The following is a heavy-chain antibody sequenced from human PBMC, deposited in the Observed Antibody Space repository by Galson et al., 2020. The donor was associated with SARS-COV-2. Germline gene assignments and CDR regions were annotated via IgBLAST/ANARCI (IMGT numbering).Heavy chain of an antibody. CDR1: GYSISSGYY. J-gene: IGHJ4*02. Sequence: SEPLSLTCTVSGYSISSGYYWGWIRQPPGTGLEWIGSIYHSGSTYYNPSLKSRVTISVDTSKNQFSLKLSSVTAADTAVYYCGYGYSSSWYMGWGQGTLVTVSS. CDR3: GYGYSSSWYMG. CDR2: IYHSGST. D-gene: IGHD6-13*01. V-gene: IGHV4-38-2*02.